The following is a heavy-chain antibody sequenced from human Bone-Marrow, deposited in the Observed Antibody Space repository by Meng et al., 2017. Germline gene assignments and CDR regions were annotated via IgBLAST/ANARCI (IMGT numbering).Heavy chain of an antibody. CDR3: GDVDTAIVPFDY. CDR1: GLTFSSYA. V-gene: IGHV3-30*04. CDR2: ISYDGSNK. Sequence: GGPLRLSCAASGLTFSSYAMHWVRQAPGRGLEWVAVISYDGSNKYYADSVRGRFTISRDNSKNTLYLQMNSLRAEDTAVYYCGDVDTAIVPFDYWGQGTLVTVSS. D-gene: IGHD5-18*01. J-gene: IGHJ4*02.